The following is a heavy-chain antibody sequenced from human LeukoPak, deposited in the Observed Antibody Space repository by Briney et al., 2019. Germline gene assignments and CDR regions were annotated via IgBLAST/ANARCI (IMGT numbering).Heavy chain of an antibody. CDR3: ARGHWSYGDYLTYWYFDL. Sequence: GSLRLSCAASGFTFSSYSMNWVRQAPGGGLEWVSSISISSSYIYSADSLKGRFTISRDNAKNSLYLQMNSLRVEDTAVYYCARGHWSYGDYLTYWYFDLWGRGTLVTVSS. V-gene: IGHV3-21*01. CDR2: ISISSSYI. J-gene: IGHJ2*01. D-gene: IGHD4-17*01. CDR1: GFTFSSYS.